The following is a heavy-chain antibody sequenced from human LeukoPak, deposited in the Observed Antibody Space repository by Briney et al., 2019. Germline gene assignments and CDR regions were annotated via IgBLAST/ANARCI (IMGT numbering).Heavy chain of an antibody. CDR1: GFTFTSYW. CDR3: ARGGTRSFDQ. CDR2: INSEGSST. Sequence: PGGSLRLSCAASGFTFTSYWMHWVRQAPGKGLVWVSRINSEGSSTTYADAVKGRFTISRDNAKNTLYLQMNSLRAEDTAVYYCARGGTRSFDQWGQGTLVTVSS. J-gene: IGHJ4*02. V-gene: IGHV3-74*01.